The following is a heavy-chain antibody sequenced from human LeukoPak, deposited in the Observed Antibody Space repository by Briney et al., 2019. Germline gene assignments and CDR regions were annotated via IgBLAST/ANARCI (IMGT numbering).Heavy chain of an antibody. Sequence: PGGSLRLSCAASGFTFSSYAMHWVRQAPGKGLEWVAVISYDGSNKYYADSVKGRFTISRDNSKNTLYLQMNSLRAEDTAVYYCARSGVVPAAHDAFDICGQGTMVTVSS. CDR3: ARSGVVPAAHDAFDI. V-gene: IGHV3-30*01. CDR2: ISYDGSNK. J-gene: IGHJ3*02. CDR1: GFTFSSYA. D-gene: IGHD2-2*01.